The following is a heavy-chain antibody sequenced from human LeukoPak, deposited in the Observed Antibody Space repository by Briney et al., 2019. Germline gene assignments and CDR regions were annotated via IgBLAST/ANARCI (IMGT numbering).Heavy chain of an antibody. J-gene: IGHJ6*03. CDR2: ITGSGHRI. V-gene: IGHV3-23*01. CDR1: GFTFHSYA. CDR3: AKNRDLDYYYYMDL. Sequence: GGSLRLSCAASGFTFHSYAMTWVRQAPGKGLEWVSAITGSGHRIYYADSVRGRFTISRDNSKNTLFLQMHGLRAEDTAMYYCAKNRDLDYYYYMDLWGHGTPGTVSS. D-gene: IGHD3-10*01.